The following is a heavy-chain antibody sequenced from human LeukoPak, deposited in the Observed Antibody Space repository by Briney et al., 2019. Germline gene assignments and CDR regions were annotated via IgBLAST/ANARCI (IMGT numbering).Heavy chain of an antibody. Sequence: SETLSLTCAVYGGSFSGYYWSWIRQPPGKGLEWIGEINHSGSTNYNPSLKSRVTVSVDTSKNQFSLKLSSVTAADTAVYYCAREAPYYFDYWGQGTLVTVSS. CDR3: AREAPYYFDY. J-gene: IGHJ4*02. CDR2: INHSGST. CDR1: GGSFSGYY. V-gene: IGHV4-34*01.